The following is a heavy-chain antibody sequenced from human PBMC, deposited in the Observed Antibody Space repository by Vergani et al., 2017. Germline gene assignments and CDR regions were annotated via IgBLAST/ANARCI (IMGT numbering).Heavy chain of an antibody. Sequence: QVQLVQSGAEVKKPGSSVKVSCKASGGTFSSYAISWVRQAPGQGLEWMGRIIPIFGTANYAQKFQGRVTITADESTSTAYMGLSSLRSEDTAVYYCARDPDGDYYGSGSGDYWGQGTLVTVSS. D-gene: IGHD3-10*01. CDR1: GGTFSSYA. CDR2: IIPIFGTA. J-gene: IGHJ4*02. V-gene: IGHV1-69*13. CDR3: ARDPDGDYYGSGSGDY.